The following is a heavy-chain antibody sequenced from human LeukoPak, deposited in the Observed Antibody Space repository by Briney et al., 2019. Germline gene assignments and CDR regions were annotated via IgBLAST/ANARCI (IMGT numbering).Heavy chain of an antibody. CDR3: ARFLGYCSSTSCYDAFDI. CDR2: INHSGST. Sequence: SETLSLTCAVYGGSFSGYYWSWIRQPPGKGLEWIWEINHSGSTNYNPSLKSRVTISVDTSKNQFSLKLSSVTAADTAVYYCARFLGYCSSTSCYDAFDIWGQGTMVTVSS. CDR1: GGSFSGYY. J-gene: IGHJ3*02. D-gene: IGHD2-2*01. V-gene: IGHV4-34*01.